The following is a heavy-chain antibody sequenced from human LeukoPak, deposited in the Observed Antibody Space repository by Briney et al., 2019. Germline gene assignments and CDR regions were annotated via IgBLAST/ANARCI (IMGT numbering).Heavy chain of an antibody. CDR3: ARDQPYGGNDY. Sequence: GGPLRLSCTASGFTFGDYAMSWFRQAPGKGLEWVANIKQDGSEKYYVDSVKGRFTISRDNAKNSLYLQMNGLRAEDTAVYYCARDQPYGGNDYWGQGILVTVSS. J-gene: IGHJ4*02. CDR1: GFTFGDYA. V-gene: IGHV3-7*01. CDR2: IKQDGSEK. D-gene: IGHD4-23*01.